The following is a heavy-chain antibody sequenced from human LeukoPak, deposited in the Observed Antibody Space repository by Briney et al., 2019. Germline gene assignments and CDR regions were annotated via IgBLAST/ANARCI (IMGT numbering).Heavy chain of an antibody. CDR2: INHSGST. CDR3: ARLGYSSSFYFDY. V-gene: IGHV4-34*01. D-gene: IGHD6-13*01. CDR1: GGSFSGYY. Sequence: SETLSLTCAVYGGSFSGYYWSWIRQPPGKGLEWIGEINHSGSTNYNPSLKSRVTISVDTSKNQFSLKLSSVTAADTAVYYCARLGYSSSFYFDYWGQGTLVTVSS. J-gene: IGHJ4*02.